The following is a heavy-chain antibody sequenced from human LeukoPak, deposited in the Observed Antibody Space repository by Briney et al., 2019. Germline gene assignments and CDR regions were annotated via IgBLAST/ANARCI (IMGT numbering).Heavy chain of an antibody. Sequence: GASVKVSCKVSGYTLTDLSMHWVRQAPGKGLEWMGGFDPEDGETIYAQKFQGRVTMTEDTSTDTAYMELSSLRSEDTAVYYCATGGAAAGLNWFDPWGQGTLVTVSS. CDR3: ATGGAAAGLNWFDP. CDR1: GYTLTDLS. D-gene: IGHD6-13*01. V-gene: IGHV1-24*01. J-gene: IGHJ5*02. CDR2: FDPEDGET.